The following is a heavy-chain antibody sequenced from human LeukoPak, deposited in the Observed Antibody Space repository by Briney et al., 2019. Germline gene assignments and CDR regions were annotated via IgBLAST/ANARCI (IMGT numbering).Heavy chain of an antibody. D-gene: IGHD4-23*01. CDR2: IYAGGNT. J-gene: IGHJ5*01. Sequence: GGSLRLSCAASGFSVGTNYMTWVRQAPGKGLEWVSMIYAGGNTYYRDSVKGRFTISRDSSKNTVFLHMSGLRDDDTAVYYCVGGHDLEFEFWGQGTLVIVPS. CDR1: GFSVGTNY. CDR3: VGGHDLEFEF. V-gene: IGHV3-53*01.